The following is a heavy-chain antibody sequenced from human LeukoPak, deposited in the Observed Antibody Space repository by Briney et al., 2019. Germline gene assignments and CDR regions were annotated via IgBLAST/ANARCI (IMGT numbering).Heavy chain of an antibody. CDR3: ARRARAGYNLEPFDY. CDR1: GGSISSYY. V-gene: IGHV4-59*08. J-gene: IGHJ4*02. D-gene: IGHD5-24*01. Sequence: SETLSLTCTVSGGSISSYYWSWIRQPPGKGLEWIGYIYYSGSTKYNPSLKSRVTISVDTSKNQFSLKLRSVTAADTAVYYCARRARAGYNLEPFDYWGQGTLVTVSS. CDR2: IYYSGST.